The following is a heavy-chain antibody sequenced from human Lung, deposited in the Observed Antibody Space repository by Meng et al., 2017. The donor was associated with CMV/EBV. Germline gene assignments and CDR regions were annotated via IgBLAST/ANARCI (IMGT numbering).Heavy chain of an antibody. J-gene: IGHJ4*02. V-gene: IGHV1-18*01. Sequence: QGQLVQCGSELKKPGASVKVSCKASGYTFTNYGITWVRQAPGQGLEWMGWINAYNGDTNYAQTLQGRVTMTTDTSTSTAYVELRSLRSDDTAVYYCARVEVGITSRDYWGQGTLVTVSS. D-gene: IGHD1-26*01. CDR3: ARVEVGITSRDY. CDR2: INAYNGDT. CDR1: GYTFTNYG.